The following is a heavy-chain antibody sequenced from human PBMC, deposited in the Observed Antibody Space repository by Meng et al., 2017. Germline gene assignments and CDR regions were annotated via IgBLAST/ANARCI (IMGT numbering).Heavy chain of an antibody. CDR1: CGSFSGYY. V-gene: IGHV4-34*01. J-gene: IGHJ2*01. CDR3: ARGRSGTWPWYFDL. CDR2: INHSGST. Sequence: HGLVRTVGAGLLKPSETLSLTCAVYCGSFSGYYWSWIRQPPGKGLEWIGEINHSGSTNYNPSLKSRVTISVDTSKNQFSLKLSSVTAADTAVYYCARGRSGTWPWYFDLWGRGTLVTVSS. D-gene: IGHD1-1*01.